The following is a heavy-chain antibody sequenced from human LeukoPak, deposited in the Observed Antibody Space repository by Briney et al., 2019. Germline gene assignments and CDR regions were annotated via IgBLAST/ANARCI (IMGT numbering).Heavy chain of an antibody. Sequence: GGSLRLSCAASGFTFSNYPMHWVRQAPGKGLEWVAVVSSDGNNKYYADSVKGRFTISRDSSKNTLYLQMNSLRAEDTAVYYCARDSDGAVDYWGQGTLVTVSS. CDR3: ARDSDGAVDY. J-gene: IGHJ4*02. V-gene: IGHV3-30-3*01. CDR2: VSSDGNNK. D-gene: IGHD3-10*01. CDR1: GFTFSNYP.